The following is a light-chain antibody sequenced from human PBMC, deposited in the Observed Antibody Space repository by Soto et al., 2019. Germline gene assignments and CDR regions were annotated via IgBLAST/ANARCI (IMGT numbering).Light chain of an antibody. CDR3: SSYAGSNNFVV. Sequence: QSALTQPPSASGSPGQSVTISCTGTSSDVGGYNYVSWYQQHPGKAPKLMIYEVSKRPSGVPDRFSGSKSGNTASQTVSGLQAEDEADYYCSSYAGSNNFVVFGGGTQLTVL. CDR2: EVS. V-gene: IGLV2-8*01. CDR1: SSDVGGYNY. J-gene: IGLJ2*01.